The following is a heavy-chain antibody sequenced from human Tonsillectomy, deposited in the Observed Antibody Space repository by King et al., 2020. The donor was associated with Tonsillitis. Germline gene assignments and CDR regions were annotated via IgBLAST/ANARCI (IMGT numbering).Heavy chain of an antibody. CDR2: GRAKVNTSAT. Sequence: VQLVESGGGLVQPGESLKLSCAGSGFDFSGSAMHWVRQAPGKGLEWGGRGRAKVNTSATSYAASVEGRFTISRDDSRSTAYLQMHSLKIEDTAVYFCTRHRPPADCHGERCYSDGFDIWGRGTMVTVSS. J-gene: IGHJ3*02. CDR3: TRHRPPADCHGERCYSDGFDI. D-gene: IGHD2-15*01. CDR1: GFDFSGSA. V-gene: IGHV3-73*01.